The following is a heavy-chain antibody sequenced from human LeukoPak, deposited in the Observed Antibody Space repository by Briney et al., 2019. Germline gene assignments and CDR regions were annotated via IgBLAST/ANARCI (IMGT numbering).Heavy chain of an antibody. D-gene: IGHD2-8*01. J-gene: IGHJ4*02. V-gene: IGHV4-4*07. CDR3: ARGVYLGNGYYFDY. CDR1: GGAISSYY. CDR2: IYTSGST. Sequence: SETLSLTCTVSGGAISSYYWNWIRQPAGKGLEWIGHIYTSGSTNYNSSLKSRVTMSVDTSKNQFSVKLNSVIAADAAMYYCARGVYLGNGYYFDYWGQGTLVTVSS.